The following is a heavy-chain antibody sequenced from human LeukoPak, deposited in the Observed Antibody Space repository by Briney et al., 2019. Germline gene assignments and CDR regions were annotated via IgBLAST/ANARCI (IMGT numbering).Heavy chain of an antibody. D-gene: IGHD3-22*01. J-gene: IGHJ3*02. CDR1: GYTFTGYY. CDR3: ARGNGYYFEAFDI. CDR2: INPNSGGT. Sequence: ASVKVSCKASGYTFTGYYMHWVRQAPGQGLEWMGRINPNSGGTNYAQKFQGRVTMTRDTSISTAYMGLSRLRSDDTAVYYCARGNGYYFEAFDIWGQGTMVTVSS. V-gene: IGHV1-2*06.